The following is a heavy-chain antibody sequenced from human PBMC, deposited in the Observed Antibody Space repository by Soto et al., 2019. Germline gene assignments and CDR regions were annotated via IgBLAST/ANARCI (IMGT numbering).Heavy chain of an antibody. V-gene: IGHV3-48*01. CDR3: ARADGDFDAFDI. CDR2: ISSSSSTI. J-gene: IGHJ3*02. CDR1: GFTFSSYS. D-gene: IGHD4-17*01. Sequence: GGSLRLSCAASGFTFSSYSRNWVRQAPGKGLEWVSYISSSSSTIYYADSVKGRFTISRDNAKNSLYLQMNSLRAEDTAVYYCARADGDFDAFDIRGQGTMVTVSS.